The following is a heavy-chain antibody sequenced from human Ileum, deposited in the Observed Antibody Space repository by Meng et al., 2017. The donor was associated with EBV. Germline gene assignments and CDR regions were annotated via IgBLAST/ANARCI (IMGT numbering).Heavy chain of an antibody. Sequence: QWLLLESGGGLVQPGGSRRPSCAALGFTFSDYNMSWIRQAPGKGLEWVSYISSGGSTLYYADSVKGRFTISRDNAKNSLYLQMNSLRAEDTAVYYCARDIAAAGAIYFDYWGQGTLVTVSS. V-gene: IGHV3-11*01. CDR2: ISSGGSTL. D-gene: IGHD6-13*01. CDR3: ARDIAAAGAIYFDY. CDR1: GFTFSDYN. J-gene: IGHJ4*02.